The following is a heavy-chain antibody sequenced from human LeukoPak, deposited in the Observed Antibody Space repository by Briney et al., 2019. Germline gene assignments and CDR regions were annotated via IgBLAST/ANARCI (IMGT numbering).Heavy chain of an antibody. CDR3: ASPVGATTVRAFDI. CDR1: GFILSDHY. Sequence: GGSLRLSCAASGFILSDHYMDWVRQAPGKGLEWVGRTRNEANIYTTKYAASVKGRFTISRDDSKNSLYLQMNSLKTEDTAVYYCASPVGATTVRAFDIWGQGTMVTVSS. J-gene: IGHJ3*02. CDR2: TRNEANIYTT. V-gene: IGHV3-72*01. D-gene: IGHD1-26*01.